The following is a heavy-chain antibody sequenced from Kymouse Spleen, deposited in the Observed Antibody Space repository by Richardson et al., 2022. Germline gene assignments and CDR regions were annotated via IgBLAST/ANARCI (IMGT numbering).Heavy chain of an antibody. Sequence: QVQLVESGGGVVQPGRSLRLSCAASGFTFSSYGMHWVRQAPGKGLEWVAVIWYDGSNKYYADSVKGRFTISRDNSKNTLYLQMNSLRAEDTAVYYCARGRRGSSGTFDPWGQGTLVTVSS. CDR3: ARGRRGSSGTFDP. CDR1: GFTFSSYG. CDR2: IWYDGSNK. J-gene: IGHJ5*02. V-gene: IGHV3-33*01. D-gene: IGHD6-19*01.